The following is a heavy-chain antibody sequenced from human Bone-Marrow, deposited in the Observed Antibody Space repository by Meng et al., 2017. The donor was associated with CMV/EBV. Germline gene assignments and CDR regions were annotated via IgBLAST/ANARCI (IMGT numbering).Heavy chain of an antibody. D-gene: IGHD6-19*01. CDR1: GFTFDDYA. CDR3: ARDRAEYSSGWYGGANWFDP. Sequence: GESLKISCAASGFTFDDYAMHWVRQAPGKGLEWVSSISSSSSYIYYADSVKGRFTISRDNAKNSLYLQMNSLRAEDTAVYYCARDRAEYSSGWYGGANWFDPWGQGARVTGSS. CDR2: ISSSSSYI. J-gene: IGHJ5*02. V-gene: IGHV3-21*01.